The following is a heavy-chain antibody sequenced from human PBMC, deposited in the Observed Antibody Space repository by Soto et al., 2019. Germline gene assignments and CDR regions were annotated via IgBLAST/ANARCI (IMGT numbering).Heavy chain of an antibody. CDR2: INPNSGST. J-gene: IGHJ6*03. V-gene: IGHV1-2*04. CDR1: GYTFTSYG. D-gene: IGHD2-2*01. Sequence: GASVKVSCKASGYTFTSYGISWVRQAPGQGLEWMGWINPNSGSTNYAQKFQGWVTMTRDTSISTAYMELSRLRSDDTAVYYCARDRIGSTRGAMDVWGKGTTVTVSS. CDR3: ARDRIGSTRGAMDV.